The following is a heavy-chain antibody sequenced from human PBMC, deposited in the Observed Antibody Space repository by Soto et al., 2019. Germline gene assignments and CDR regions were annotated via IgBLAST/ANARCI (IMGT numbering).Heavy chain of an antibody. V-gene: IGHV1-2*02. J-gene: IGHJ5*02. CDR2: INAHSXGT. CDR3: TKDLTTERADWLDT. Sequence: ASVKGSSKGAGFAFTGSYIDWVRQAPGQGLEWRGWINAHSXGTEYAQKFQGRVTLTRETSIATAYLTLTSLTTDDKALYFCTKDLTTERADWLDTGGQGTQVTVSS. CDR1: GFAFTGSY. D-gene: IGHD1-1*01.